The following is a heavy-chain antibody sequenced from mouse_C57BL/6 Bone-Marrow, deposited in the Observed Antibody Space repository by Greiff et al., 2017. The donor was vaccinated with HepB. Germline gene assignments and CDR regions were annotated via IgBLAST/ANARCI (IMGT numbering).Heavy chain of an antibody. CDR2: IRNKANGYTT. J-gene: IGHJ3*01. D-gene: IGHD3-2*02. CDR3: ASLIDSSGYWFAY. V-gene: IGHV7-3*01. CDR1: GFTFTDYY. Sequence: EVKVVESGGGLVQPGGSLSLSCAASGFTFTDYYMSWVRQPPGKALEWLGFIRNKANGYTTEYSASVKGRFTISRDNSQSILYLQMNALRAEDSATYYCASLIDSSGYWFAYWGQGTLVTVSA.